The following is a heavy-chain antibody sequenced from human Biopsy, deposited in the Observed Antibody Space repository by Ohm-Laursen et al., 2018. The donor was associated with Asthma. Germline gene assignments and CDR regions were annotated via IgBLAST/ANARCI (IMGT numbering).Heavy chain of an antibody. CDR2: ISVYNGNT. J-gene: IGHJ6*02. Sequence: ASVKVSCKASGYTFNSAGITWVRQAPGQGLEWMGWISVYNGNTKVAQKLQDRVTMITDTSTSTAYMELRSLRSDDTAVYYCASPTYCSGSSCINNYYYALDVWGQGTTVTVSS. D-gene: IGHD2-15*01. CDR3: ASPTYCSGSSCINNYYYALDV. V-gene: IGHV1-18*01. CDR1: GYTFNSAG.